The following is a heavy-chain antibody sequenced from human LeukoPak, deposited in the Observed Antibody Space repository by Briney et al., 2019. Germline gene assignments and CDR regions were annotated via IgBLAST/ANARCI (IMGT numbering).Heavy chain of an antibody. D-gene: IGHD1-26*01. V-gene: IGHV1-2*02. Sequence: GASVKVSCKASGYTFTGYYMHWVRQAPGQGLEWMGWINPNSGGTNYAQKFQGRVTMTRDTSISTAYMELSRLRSDDTAVYYCARDLSGGMGSYFFDYWGQGTLVTVSS. CDR2: INPNSGGT. CDR1: GYTFTGYY. J-gene: IGHJ4*02. CDR3: ARDLSGGMGSYFFDY.